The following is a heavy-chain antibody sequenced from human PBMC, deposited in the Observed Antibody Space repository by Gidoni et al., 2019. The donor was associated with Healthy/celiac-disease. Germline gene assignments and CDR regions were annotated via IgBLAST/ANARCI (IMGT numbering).Heavy chain of an antibody. D-gene: IGHD3-3*01. CDR1: GGSFSGYY. Sequence: QVQLQQWGAGLLKPSETLSLTCAVYGGSFSGYYWRWIRQPPGKGLEWIGEINHSGSTNYNPSLKSRVTISVDTSKNQFSLKLSSVTAADTAVYYCARSTYYDFWSGYPTLYYYYGMDVWGQGTTVTVSS. CDR2: INHSGST. CDR3: ARSTYYDFWSGYPTLYYYYGMDV. J-gene: IGHJ6*02. V-gene: IGHV4-34*01.